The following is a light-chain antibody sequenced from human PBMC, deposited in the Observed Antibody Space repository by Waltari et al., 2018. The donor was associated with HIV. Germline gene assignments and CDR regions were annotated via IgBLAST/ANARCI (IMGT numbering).Light chain of an antibody. CDR3: NARDSTVQGVV. CDR1: SLRMYY. V-gene: IGLV3-19*01. J-gene: IGLJ2*01. CDR2: GEN. Sequence: SSELTQDTAVSVALGQTVRITCQGDSLRMYYASWYQQKPGQDPVVILYGENDRPSGIPDRFSGSNSGDRAFLTITGTQAEDEADYYCNARDSTVQGVVFGGGTRLTVL.